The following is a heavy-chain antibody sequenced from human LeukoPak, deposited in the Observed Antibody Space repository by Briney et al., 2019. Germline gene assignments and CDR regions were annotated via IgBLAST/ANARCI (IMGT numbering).Heavy chain of an antibody. J-gene: IGHJ6*04. Sequence: PGGSLRLSCAASGFTVSSNYMSWVRQAPGKGLEWVSVIYSGGSTYYADSVKGRFTISRDNSKNTLYLQMNSLRAEDTAVYYCARRPSGYCSGGSCYSYYYGMDVWGKGTTVTVSS. V-gene: IGHV3-53*01. CDR1: GFTVSSNY. CDR2: IYSGGST. D-gene: IGHD2-15*01. CDR3: ARRPSGYCSGGSCYSYYYGMDV.